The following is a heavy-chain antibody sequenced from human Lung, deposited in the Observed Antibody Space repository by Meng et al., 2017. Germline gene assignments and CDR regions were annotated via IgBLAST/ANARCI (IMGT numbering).Heavy chain of an antibody. V-gene: IGHV4-4*02. CDR3: TKNDFYCLGY. Sequence: QGSGPGVVTPSGTLALTFAVSGGSISSDNWGSWVRQPPGKRLECIGEIYDSGSTNYNPSLKSRITISVDKPKNQFSLTLSSVTAADTAVYYCTKNDFYCLGYWGQGTLVTVSS. CDR2: IYDSGST. D-gene: IGHD2-21*01. J-gene: IGHJ4*02. CDR1: GGSISSDNW.